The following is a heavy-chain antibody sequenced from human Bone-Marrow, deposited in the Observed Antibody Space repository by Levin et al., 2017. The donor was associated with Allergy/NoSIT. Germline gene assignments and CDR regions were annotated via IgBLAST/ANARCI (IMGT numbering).Heavy chain of an antibody. J-gene: IGHJ4*02. CDR1: GFTFSSYS. V-gene: IGHV3-21*01. D-gene: IGHD3-22*01. CDR3: ARDIRNERYYYDSSGYYPLDY. Sequence: GGSLRLSCAASGFTFSSYSMNWVRQAPGKGLEWVSSISSSSSYIYYADSVKGRFTISRDNAKNSLYLQMNSLRAEDTAVYYCARDIRNERYYYDSSGYYPLDYWGQGTLVTVSS. CDR2: ISSSSSYI.